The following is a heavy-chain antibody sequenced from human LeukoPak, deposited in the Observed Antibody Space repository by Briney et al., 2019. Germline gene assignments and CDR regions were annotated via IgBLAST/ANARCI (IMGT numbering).Heavy chain of an antibody. D-gene: IGHD3-16*01. Sequence: PGGSLRLSCAASGFTFSSYAMHWVRQAPGKGLEWVAVISYDGSNKYYADSVKGRFTISRDNAKNSLFLQMSSLRAEDTAIYYCARDLAPTLRIYNWFDPWGQGTLVTVSS. CDR1: GFTFSSYA. CDR2: ISYDGSNK. V-gene: IGHV3-30-3*01. J-gene: IGHJ5*02. CDR3: ARDLAPTLRIYNWFDP.